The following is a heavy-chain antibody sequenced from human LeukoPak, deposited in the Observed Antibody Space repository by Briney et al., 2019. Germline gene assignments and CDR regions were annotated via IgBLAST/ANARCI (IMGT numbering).Heavy chain of an antibody. V-gene: IGHV1-69*04. CDR1: GGTFSSYA. CDR3: ARDYYDSSGYGY. D-gene: IGHD3-22*01. J-gene: IGHJ4*02. Sequence: GASVKVSCKASGGTFSSYAISWVRQAPGQGLEWMGRIIPILGIANYAQKFQGRVTITADKSTSTAYMELSSLRSEDTAVYYCARDYYDSSGYGYWGQGTLVTVCS. CDR2: IIPILGIA.